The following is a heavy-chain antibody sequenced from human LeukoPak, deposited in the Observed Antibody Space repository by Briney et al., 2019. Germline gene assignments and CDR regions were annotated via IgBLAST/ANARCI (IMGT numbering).Heavy chain of an antibody. D-gene: IGHD1-26*01. CDR1: GGSISSSSYY. J-gene: IGHJ4*02. Sequence: SETLSLTCTVSGGSISSSSYYWGWIRQPPGKGPEWIGSFYYSGSTYYNPSLKSRVTISVDTSKNQFSLKLSSVTAADTAVYYCARFGGTYYGDFDYWGQGTLVTVSS. CDR2: FYYSGST. V-gene: IGHV4-39*01. CDR3: ARFGGTYYGDFDY.